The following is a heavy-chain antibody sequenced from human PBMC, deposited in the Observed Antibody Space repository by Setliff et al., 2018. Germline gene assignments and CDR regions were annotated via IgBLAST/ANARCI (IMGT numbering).Heavy chain of an antibody. Sequence: GGSLRLSCAASGFTFSSYGMHWVRQAPGKGLEWVAVISGSGGSTSYADSVKGRFTISRDNAKNTLYLQMNSLRAEDTAVYYWARDRSGGRDYWGQWTMVTVSS. CDR1: GFTFSSYG. CDR2: ISGSGGST. D-gene: IGHD3-16*01. J-gene: IGHJ4*03. V-gene: IGHV3-74*01. CDR3: ARDRSGGRDY.